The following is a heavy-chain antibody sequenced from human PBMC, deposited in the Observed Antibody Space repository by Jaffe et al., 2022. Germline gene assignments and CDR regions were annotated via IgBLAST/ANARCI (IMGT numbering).Heavy chain of an antibody. CDR1: GGSISSSNW. J-gene: IGHJ4*02. V-gene: IGHV4-4*02. Sequence: QVQLQESGPGLVKPSGTLSLTCAVSGGSISSSNWWSWVRQPPGKGLEWIGEIYHSGSTNYNPSLKSRVTISVDKSKNQFSLKLSSVTAADTAVYYCARAVGSGVVVPAAMAWASTLNFDYWGQGTLVTVSS. D-gene: IGHD2-2*01. CDR2: IYHSGST. CDR3: ARAVGSGVVVPAAMAWASTLNFDY.